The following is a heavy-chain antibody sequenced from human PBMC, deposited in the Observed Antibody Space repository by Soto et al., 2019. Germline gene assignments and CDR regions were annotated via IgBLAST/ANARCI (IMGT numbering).Heavy chain of an antibody. J-gene: IGHJ5*02. CDR2: IIPILGIA. D-gene: IGHD2-2*01. Sequence: QVQLVQSGAEVKKPGSSVKVSCKASGGTFSSYTISWVRQAPGQGLEWMGRIIPILGIANYAQKFQGRVTITADKSTSTAYMELSRQRSEDTAVHYCASYERYCSSTSCPYDNANWCDPWGQGTLVTVSS. CDR3: ASYERYCSSTSCPYDNANWCDP. V-gene: IGHV1-69*02. CDR1: GGTFSSYT.